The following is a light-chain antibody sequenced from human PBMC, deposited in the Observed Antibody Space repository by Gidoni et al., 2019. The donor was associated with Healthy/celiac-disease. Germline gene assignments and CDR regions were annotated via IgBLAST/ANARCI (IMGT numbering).Light chain of an antibody. CDR1: QDISNY. CDR2: DAY. V-gene: IGKV1-33*01. CDR3: QQYDNLPRT. Sequence: DIQMTQSPSALSASAGERVTTTCHASQDISNYLNWYQQKPGKATKLLIYDAYNVETGVSSRFSGSGSGTDFTFTISSLQPEDIATYYCQQYDNLPRTFXGXTKVEIK. J-gene: IGKJ4*01.